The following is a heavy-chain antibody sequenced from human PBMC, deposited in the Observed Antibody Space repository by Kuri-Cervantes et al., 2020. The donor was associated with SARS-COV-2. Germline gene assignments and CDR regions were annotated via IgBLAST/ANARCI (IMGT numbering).Heavy chain of an antibody. CDR1: GFTFSDYY. V-gene: IGHV3-11*01. J-gene: IGHJ3*02. Sequence: GESLKISCAASGFTFSDYYMSWIRQAPGKGLEWVSYISSSGSTIYYADSVKGRFTISRDNAKNSLYLQMNSLRAEDTAVYYCARELLAAAGSHAFDIWGQGTMVTDSS. CDR2: ISSSGSTI. D-gene: IGHD6-13*01. CDR3: ARELLAAAGSHAFDI.